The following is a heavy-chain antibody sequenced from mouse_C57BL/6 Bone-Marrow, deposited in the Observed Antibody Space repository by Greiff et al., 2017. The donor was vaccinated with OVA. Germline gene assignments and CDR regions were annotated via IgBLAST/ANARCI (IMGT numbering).Heavy chain of an antibody. CDR2: IDPSDSET. V-gene: IGHV1-52*01. J-gene: IGHJ4*01. Sequence: QVQLQQPGAELVRPGSSVKLSCKASGYTFTSYWMHWVKQRPIQGLEWIGNIDPSDSETHYNQKFKDKATLTVDKSSSTAYMQLSSLTSEDSAVYYCARGGYYLRAYAMDYWGQGTSVTVSS. CDR1: GYTFTSYW. CDR3: ARGGYYLRAYAMDY. D-gene: IGHD2-3*01.